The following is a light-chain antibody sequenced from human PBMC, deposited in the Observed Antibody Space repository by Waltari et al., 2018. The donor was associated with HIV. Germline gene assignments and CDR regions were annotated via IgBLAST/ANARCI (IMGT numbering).Light chain of an antibody. CDR1: RHDIGFYTL. CDR2: GVE. J-gene: IGLJ3*02. CDR3: SSYANSDTLV. Sequence: QSALTQPASVSGSPGQPVTISCTGTRHDIGFYTLVSGYRQHPGEAPVLMIYGVEARPLGGSDRFAGSKSGNTASLTISTLQPEDEADYYCSSYANSDTLVFGGGTKLTVL. V-gene: IGLV2-14*01.